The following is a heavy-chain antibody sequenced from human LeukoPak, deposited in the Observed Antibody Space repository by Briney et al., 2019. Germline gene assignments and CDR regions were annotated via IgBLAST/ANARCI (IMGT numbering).Heavy chain of an antibody. CDR2: TYYGSKWYN. CDR1: GDSVSSNNGA. V-gene: IGHV6-1*01. Sequence: SQTLSLTYAISGDSVSSNNGAWNWIRQSPSRGLEWLGRTYYGSKWYNDYAEFIQGRITINPDTSKNQFSLQLNSVTPEDTAVYYCARDLGTSGWYTFDFWGQGTLVTVSS. J-gene: IGHJ4*02. CDR3: ARDLGTSGWYTFDF. D-gene: IGHD6-19*01.